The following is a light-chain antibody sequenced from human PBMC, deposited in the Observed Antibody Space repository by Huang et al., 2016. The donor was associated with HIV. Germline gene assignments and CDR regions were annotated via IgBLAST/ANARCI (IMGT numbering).Light chain of an antibody. CDR3: MQAIHLWT. CDR1: QSLLHSDGKTY. CDR2: DVS. Sequence: DVVMTQTPLSLSVTPGQPASISCKSIQSLLHSDGKTYLYWYLHKPGQSPQRLIYDVSSRFSGVPDRLSGSGSGTDFTLQISRVEAEDGGVYYCMQAIHLWTFGQGTKVEIK. J-gene: IGKJ1*01. V-gene: IGKV2-29*02.